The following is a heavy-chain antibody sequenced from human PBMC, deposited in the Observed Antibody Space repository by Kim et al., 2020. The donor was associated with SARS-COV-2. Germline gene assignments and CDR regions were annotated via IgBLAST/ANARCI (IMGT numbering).Heavy chain of an antibody. CDR2: IYYSGST. CDR3: ARDKRGRRGGGYNYVFWYFDL. V-gene: IGHV4-31*03. J-gene: IGHJ2*01. CDR1: GGSISSGGYY. D-gene: IGHD5-12*01. Sequence: SETLSLTCTVSGGSISSGGYYWSWIRQHPGKGLEWIGYIYYSGSTYYNPSLKSRVTISVDTSKNQFSLKLSSVTAADTAVYYCARDKRGRRGGGYNYVFWYFDLWGRGTLVTVSS.